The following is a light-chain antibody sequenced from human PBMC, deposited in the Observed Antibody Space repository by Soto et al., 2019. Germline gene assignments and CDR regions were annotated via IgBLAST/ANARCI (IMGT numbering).Light chain of an antibody. CDR2: GAS. CDR3: QHYHNLPLT. J-gene: IGKJ4*01. CDR1: QDITNS. Sequence: IQMTQSPSPLSASVGDRVTITCQANQDITNSLNWYQQIPGKAPKLLIYGASNLVTGVPSRFSGRGSGTAFTFTISSLQPEDIATYYCQHYHNLPLTFGGGTKVEIK. V-gene: IGKV1-33*01.